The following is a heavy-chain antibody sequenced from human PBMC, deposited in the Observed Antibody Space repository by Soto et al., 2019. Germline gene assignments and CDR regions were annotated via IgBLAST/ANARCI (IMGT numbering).Heavy chain of an antibody. CDR2: ISGSGGST. J-gene: IGHJ6*02. CDR1: GFTFSSYA. V-gene: IGHV3-23*01. CDR3: AKHLRPYYYYGMDV. Sequence: GGSLRVSCAASGFTFSSYAMSWVRQAPGKGLEWVSAISGSGGSTYYADSVKGRFTISSDNSKNTLYLQMNSLRAEDTAVYYCAKHLRPYYYYGMDVWGQGTTVTVSS.